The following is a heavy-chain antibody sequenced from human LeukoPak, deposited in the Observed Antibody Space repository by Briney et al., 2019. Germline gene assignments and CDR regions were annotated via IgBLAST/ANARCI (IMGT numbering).Heavy chain of an antibody. V-gene: IGHV3-48*03. D-gene: IGHD5-18*01. CDR2: ISSSGSTI. Sequence: GGSLRLSCAASGFTFSSYEMNWVRQAPGKGLEWVSYISSSGSTIYYADSVKGRFTISRDNAKNSLYLQMNSLRAEDTAVYDCVRVGIIQLWSPLFSGEYWGQGALVTVS. CDR1: GFTFSSYE. CDR3: VRVGIIQLWSPLFSGEY. J-gene: IGHJ4*02.